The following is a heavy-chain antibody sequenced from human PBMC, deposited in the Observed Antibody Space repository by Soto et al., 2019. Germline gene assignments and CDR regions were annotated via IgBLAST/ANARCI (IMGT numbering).Heavy chain of an antibody. J-gene: IGHJ6*02. V-gene: IGHV1-18*01. CDR2: ISGYNGNT. Sequence: QVQVVQSGDEVKKPGASVKVSCKASGYTFTDYGFSWVRQAPGQGLEWMGWISGYNGNTKYAEKFQGRATMTTDTSTSTAYMELRRLRSDDTAVYYCAREGQAPYYYYGMDVWGQGTAVTVSS. CDR3: AREGQAPYYYYGMDV. CDR1: GYTFTDYG.